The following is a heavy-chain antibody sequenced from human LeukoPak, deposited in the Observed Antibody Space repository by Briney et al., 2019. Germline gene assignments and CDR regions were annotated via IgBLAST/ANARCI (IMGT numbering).Heavy chain of an antibody. D-gene: IGHD3-10*01. V-gene: IGHV1-18*01. CDR2: ISAYNGNA. Sequence: ASVKVSCKASGDTFTSYGISWVRQAPGQGLEWMGWISAYNGNANYAQKLQGRVTMTTDTSTSTAYMELRSLRSDDTAVYYCARVRITMVRGVIITRGCPDYWGQGTLVTVSS. CDR1: GDTFTSYG. CDR3: ARVRITMVRGVIITRGCPDY. J-gene: IGHJ4*02.